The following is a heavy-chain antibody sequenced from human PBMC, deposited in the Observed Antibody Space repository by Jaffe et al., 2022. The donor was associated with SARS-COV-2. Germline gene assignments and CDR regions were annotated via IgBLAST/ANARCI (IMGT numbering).Heavy chain of an antibody. J-gene: IGHJ4*02. CDR1: GFSLATSGVS. CDR3: ARISYYENSGHDY. V-gene: IGHV2-70*01. CDR2: IDWNDDK. Sequence: QVTLRESGPAVVKPTQTLTLTCTFSGFSLATSGVSVSWIRQPPGQALEWLALIDWNDDKYYSTSLKTRLTISKDTSKNQVVLILTNMDPVDTATYYCARISYYENSGHDYWGQGTLVTVSS. D-gene: IGHD3-22*01.